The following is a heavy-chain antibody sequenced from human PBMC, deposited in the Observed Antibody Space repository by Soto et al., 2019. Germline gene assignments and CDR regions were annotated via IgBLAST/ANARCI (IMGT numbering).Heavy chain of an antibody. J-gene: IGHJ4*02. CDR1: VFTCSSYA. CDR3: AKDGKIAAAGTWVKYFDY. CDR2: ISGSGDKT. Sequence: GSLRLCCAASVFTCSSYAMSWVRQAPGKGLEWVSAISGSGDKTYYADSVKGRFTISRDNSKNTLYLQMNSLRAEDTAVYYCAKDGKIAAAGTWVKYFDYWGQGTLVTVSS. D-gene: IGHD6-13*01. V-gene: IGHV3-23*01.